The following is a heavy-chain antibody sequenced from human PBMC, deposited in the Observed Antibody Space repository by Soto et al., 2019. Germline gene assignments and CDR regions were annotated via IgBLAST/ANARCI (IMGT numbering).Heavy chain of an antibody. CDR3: ARGAAVTGDF. D-gene: IGHD2-21*02. CDR2: VSPNRGYT. V-gene: IGHV1-8*01. Sequence: QVQLVQSGAEVKKPGASVKVSCKASGYTFTSYDINWVRQAPGQGLEWMGWVSPNRGYTAYAQRFQGRVTMTRDKSISTAYMELTSLGSDDTAVYYCARGAAVTGDFWGQGTLVTVSS. J-gene: IGHJ4*02. CDR1: GYTFTSYD.